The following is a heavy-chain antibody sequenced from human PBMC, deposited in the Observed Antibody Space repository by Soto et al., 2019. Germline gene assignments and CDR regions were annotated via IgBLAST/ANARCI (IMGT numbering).Heavy chain of an antibody. CDR1: GGSISSYY. CDR3: ARAGTSGYDSGDNWFDP. J-gene: IGHJ5*02. D-gene: IGHD5-12*01. Sequence: PSETLSLTCTVSGGSISSYYWSWIRQPPGKGLEWIGYIYYSGSTNYNPSLKSRVTISVDTSKNQFSLKLSSVTAADTAVYYCARAGTSGYDSGDNWFDPCGEGTLVTVSS. V-gene: IGHV4-59*01. CDR2: IYYSGST.